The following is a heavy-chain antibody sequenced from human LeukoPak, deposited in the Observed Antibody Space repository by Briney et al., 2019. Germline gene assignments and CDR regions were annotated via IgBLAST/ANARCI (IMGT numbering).Heavy chain of an antibody. CDR2: IGTSGNSK. CDR1: GFTFTTYP. D-gene: IGHD6-13*01. Sequence: GGSLRLSCAASGFTFTTYPMTWVRRAPGRGLEWVSAIGTSGNSKYYAVSVSGRFTVSRDNFKNSLYLQMDRVRAEDTAVYYCAAGLYYYGMDMWGQGTTVTVSS. J-gene: IGHJ6*02. CDR3: AAGLYYYGMDM. V-gene: IGHV3-23*01.